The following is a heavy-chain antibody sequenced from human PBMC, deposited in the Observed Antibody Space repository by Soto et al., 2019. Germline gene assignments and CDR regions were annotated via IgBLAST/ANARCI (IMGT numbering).Heavy chain of an antibody. CDR3: ARGSPGSNIVVVPAARRGSNWFDP. V-gene: IGHV3-33*01. Sequence: GGSLRLSCAASGFTFSSYGMHWVRQAPGKGLEWVAVIWYDGSNKYYADSVKGRFTISRDNSKNTLYLQMNSLRAEDTAVYYCARGSPGSNIVVVPAARRGSNWFDPWGQGTLVTVSS. CDR1: GFTFSSYG. J-gene: IGHJ5*02. CDR2: IWYDGSNK. D-gene: IGHD2-2*01.